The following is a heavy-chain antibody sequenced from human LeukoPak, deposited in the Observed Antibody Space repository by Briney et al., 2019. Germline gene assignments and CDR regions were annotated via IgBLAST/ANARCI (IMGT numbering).Heavy chain of an antibody. J-gene: IGHJ4*02. Sequence: GGSLRLSCAASGFTFSSYSMNWVRQAPGKGLEWVSSISSSSSYIYYADLVKGRFTIPRDNAKNSLYLQMNSLRAEDTAVYYCARGYSSSWYGPNDWGQGTLVTVSS. D-gene: IGHD6-13*01. CDR3: ARGYSSSWYGPND. CDR2: ISSSSSYI. CDR1: GFTFSSYS. V-gene: IGHV3-21*01.